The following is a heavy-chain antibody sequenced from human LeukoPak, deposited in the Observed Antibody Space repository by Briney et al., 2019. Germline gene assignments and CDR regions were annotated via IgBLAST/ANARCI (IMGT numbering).Heavy chain of an antibody. CDR2: MNPNSGNT. V-gene: IGHV1-8*03. J-gene: IGHJ1*01. D-gene: IGHD2-21*02. Sequence: ASVKVSCKAFGYTFTSYDINWVRQAPGQGLEWMGWMNPNSGNTVYAQKFQGRVTITRNTSISTAYMELSSLRSEDTAVYYCARGRTANAEYFQHWGQGTLVTVSS. CDR1: GYTFTSYD. CDR3: ARGRTANAEYFQH.